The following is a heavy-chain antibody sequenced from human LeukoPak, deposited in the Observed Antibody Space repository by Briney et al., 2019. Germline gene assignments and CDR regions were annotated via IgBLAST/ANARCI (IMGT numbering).Heavy chain of an antibody. CDR1: GCTFSSYW. Sequence: GESLRLSCAASGCTFSSYWMSWVRQAPGKGLEWVANIKQDGSEKYYVDSVKGRFTISRDNAKNSLYLQMNSLRAEDTAVYYCARGRTGDGYNLEGIYGMDVWGQGTTVTVSS. V-gene: IGHV3-7*01. CDR2: IKQDGSEK. CDR3: ARGRTGDGYNLEGIYGMDV. D-gene: IGHD5-24*01. J-gene: IGHJ6*02.